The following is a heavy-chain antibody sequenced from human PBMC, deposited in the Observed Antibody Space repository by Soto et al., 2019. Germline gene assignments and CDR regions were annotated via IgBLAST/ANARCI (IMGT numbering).Heavy chain of an antibody. J-gene: IGHJ5*02. CDR2: IYSGGST. Sequence: EVQLVESGGGLVQPGGSLRLSCAASGFTVSSNYMSWVRQAPGKGLEWGSVIYSGGSTYYADSVKGRFTISRHNSKNTLYRQMNSLRAEDTAVYYCARGRDCVGDCTNWFDPCGQGTLVTVSS. CDR3: ARGRDCVGDCTNWFDP. V-gene: IGHV3-53*04. CDR1: GFTVSSNY. D-gene: IGHD2-21*02.